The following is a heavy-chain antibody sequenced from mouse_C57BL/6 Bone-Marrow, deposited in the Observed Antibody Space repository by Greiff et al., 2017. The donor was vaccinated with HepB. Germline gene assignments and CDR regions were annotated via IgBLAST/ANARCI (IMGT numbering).Heavy chain of an antibody. CDR2: ISDGGSYT. V-gene: IGHV5-4*03. Sequence: EVKVVESGGGLVKPGGSLKLSCAASGFTFSSYAMSWVRQTPEKRLEWVATISDGGSYTYYPDNVKGRFTISRDNAKNNLYLQMNHLKSEDTAMYYCARGRSSHYAMDYWGQGTSVTVSP. D-gene: IGHD1-1*01. CDR3: ARGRSSHYAMDY. J-gene: IGHJ4*01. CDR1: GFTFSSYA.